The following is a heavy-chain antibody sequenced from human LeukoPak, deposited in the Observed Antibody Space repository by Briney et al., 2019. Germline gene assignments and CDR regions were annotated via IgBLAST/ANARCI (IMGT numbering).Heavy chain of an antibody. CDR2: IYYSGST. CDR1: GGSISSSSYY. D-gene: IGHD2-2*02. J-gene: IGHJ5*02. Sequence: SETLSLTCTVSGGSISSSSYYWGWIRQPPGKGLEWIGSIYYSGSTYYNPPLKSRVTISVDTSKNQFSLKLSSVTAADTAVYYCARENWGYCSSTSCCTKSWFDPWGQGTLVTVSS. V-gene: IGHV4-39*07. CDR3: ARENWGYCSSTSCCTKSWFDP.